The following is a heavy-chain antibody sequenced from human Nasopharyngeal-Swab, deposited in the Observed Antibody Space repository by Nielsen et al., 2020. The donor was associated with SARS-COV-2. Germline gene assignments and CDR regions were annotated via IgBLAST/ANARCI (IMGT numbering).Heavy chain of an antibody. D-gene: IGHD3-10*01. J-gene: IGHJ6*02. CDR1: GYTFTSYD. V-gene: IGHV1-8*03. CDR2: MNPNSGNT. Sequence: ASVKVSCKASGYTFTSYDINWVRQATGQGLEWMGWMNPNSGNTGYAQKFQGRVTITRKTSISTAYMELSSLRSEDTAVYYCARAQITMVRGVTLKNYYYYYGMDVWGQGTTVTVSS. CDR3: ARAQITMVRGVTLKNYYYYYGMDV.